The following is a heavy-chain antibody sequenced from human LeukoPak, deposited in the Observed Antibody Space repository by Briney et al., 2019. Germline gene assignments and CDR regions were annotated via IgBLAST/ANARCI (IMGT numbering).Heavy chain of an antibody. CDR2: VNPNSGNT. CDR1: AYTFTSYD. D-gene: IGHD5-12*01. V-gene: IGHV1-8*01. Sequence: GASVKVSCKASAYTFTSYDINWVRQATGQGLEWMGWVNPNSGNTGYAQRFQGRVTMTRDNSISTAYMELSNLTSEDTAVYFCARVSGFERKDSFSYWGQGTLVTVSS. J-gene: IGHJ4*02. CDR3: ARVSGFERKDSFSY.